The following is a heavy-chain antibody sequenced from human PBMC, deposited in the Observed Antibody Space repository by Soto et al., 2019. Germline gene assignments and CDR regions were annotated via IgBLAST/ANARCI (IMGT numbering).Heavy chain of an antibody. CDR3: ARPPGYISDWYYFDL. CDR1: GYSFINYY. CDR2: ISPKSGVT. J-gene: IGHJ4*02. Sequence: ASVKVSCKASGYSFINYYTHWVRRAPGQGFEWMGRISPKSGVTDYAQKFQGRVSLTWDTSLNTAYMELSSLMSEDTAVYYCARPPGYISDWYYFDLWGQGTQVTVSS. D-gene: IGHD3-9*01. V-gene: IGHV1-2*02.